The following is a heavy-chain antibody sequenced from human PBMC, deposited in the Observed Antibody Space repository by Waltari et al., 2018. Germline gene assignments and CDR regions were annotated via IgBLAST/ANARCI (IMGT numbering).Heavy chain of an antibody. Sequence: EVQLVESGGVVVQPGGSLRLSCAASGFTFDDYAMHWVRQAPGKGLEWVSLISWDGGSTYYADSVKGRFTISKDNSKNTLYLQMNSLRAEDTAVYYCANKQAGKHPFDYWGQGTLVTVSS. V-gene: IGHV3-43D*04. D-gene: IGHD6-19*01. CDR2: ISWDGGST. CDR1: GFTFDDYA. CDR3: ANKQAGKHPFDY. J-gene: IGHJ4*02.